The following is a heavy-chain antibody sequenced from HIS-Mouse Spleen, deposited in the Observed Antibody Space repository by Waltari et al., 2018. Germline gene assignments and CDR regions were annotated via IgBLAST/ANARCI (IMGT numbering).Heavy chain of an antibody. CDR2: INSDGSST. J-gene: IGHJ4*02. V-gene: IGHV3-74*01. CDR1: GFTFSSYW. Sequence: EVQLVESGGGLVQPGGSRRLSCAAAGFTFSSYWMHWVRQAPGKGLVWASRINSDGSSTSYADYVKGRFTISRDNAKNTLYLQMNSLRAEDTAVYYCARLMGDWNYDYWGQGTLVTVSS. CDR3: ARLMGDWNYDY. D-gene: IGHD1-7*01.